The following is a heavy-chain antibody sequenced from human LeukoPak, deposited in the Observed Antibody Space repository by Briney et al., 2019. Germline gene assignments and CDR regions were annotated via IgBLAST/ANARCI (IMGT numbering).Heavy chain of an antibody. V-gene: IGHV3-7*03. J-gene: IGHJ4*02. CDR3: ARVEGP. CDR1: GFTFSSYG. Sequence: GSLRLSCAASGFTFSSYGMSWVRQAPGKGLEWVANIKQDGSQKYYVDSVKGRFTISRDNAKNSLYLQMNSLRAEDTAVYYCARVEGPWGQGTLVTVSS. CDR2: IKQDGSQK.